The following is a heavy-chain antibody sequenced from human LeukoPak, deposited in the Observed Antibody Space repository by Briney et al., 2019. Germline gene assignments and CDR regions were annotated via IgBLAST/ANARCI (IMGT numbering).Heavy chain of an antibody. CDR2: IRNKVNSYIT. D-gene: IGHD6-19*01. CDR1: GFTFSDHY. J-gene: IGHJ4*02. V-gene: IGHV3-72*01. CDR3: TRVAPVTGSRYFDY. Sequence: GGSLRLSCAASGFTFSDHYMDWVRQAPGKGLEWLGRIRNKVNSYITEYAASVTGRFTISRDDSKNSLYLQMNSLKTEDTAVYYCTRVAPVTGSRYFDYWGQGALVTVSS.